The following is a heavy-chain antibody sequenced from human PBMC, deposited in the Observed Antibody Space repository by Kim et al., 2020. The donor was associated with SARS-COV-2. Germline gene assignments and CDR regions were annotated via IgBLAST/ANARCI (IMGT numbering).Heavy chain of an antibody. V-gene: IGHV4-61*01. D-gene: IGHD3-10*01. CDR2: TYSDGTT. CDR3: ARSHGGY. Sequence: ETLSFTCTVSGGSVSSRRYQWSWIRQPPGKGLAWIGYTYSDGTTNYNPSLKSRVTISADTSKNQFSLILTSVPAADTAVYYCARSHGGYWGQGTLATV. CDR1: GGSVSSRRYQ. J-gene: IGHJ4*02.